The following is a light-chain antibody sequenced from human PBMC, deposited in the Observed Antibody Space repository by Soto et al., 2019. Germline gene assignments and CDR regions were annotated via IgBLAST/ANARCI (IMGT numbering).Light chain of an antibody. CDR3: NSYTSSSARV. Sequence: QSVLAQPASVSLSPGQSITISGTGTSSDVGGYNYVSWYQQHPGKAPKLMIYEVSSRPSGASNRFSGSKSGNTASLTISGLQAEDEADYYCNSYTSSSARVFGTGTKVTVL. CDR2: EVS. CDR1: SSDVGGYNY. J-gene: IGLJ1*01. V-gene: IGLV2-14*01.